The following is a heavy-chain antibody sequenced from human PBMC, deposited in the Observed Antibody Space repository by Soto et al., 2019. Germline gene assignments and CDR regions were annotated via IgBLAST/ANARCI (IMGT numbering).Heavy chain of an antibody. J-gene: IGHJ6*03. CDR3: ARRARPDFYYMDV. CDR2: ISDSGST. CDR1: GITFRSHA. Sequence: GGSLRLSCEASGITFRSHAMSWVRQAPGRGLEWVSTISDSGSTYYTDSVKGRFTISRDNSKNTLYLQMNSLRAEDTAVYYCARRARPDFYYMDVWGKGTTVTVSS. V-gene: IGHV3-23*01. D-gene: IGHD6-6*01.